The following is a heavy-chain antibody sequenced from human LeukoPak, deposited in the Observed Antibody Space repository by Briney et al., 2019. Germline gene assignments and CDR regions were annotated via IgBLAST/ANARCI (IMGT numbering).Heavy chain of an antibody. J-gene: IGHJ4*02. V-gene: IGHV4-30-4*01. CDR3: ATPGFFDYDSSGSQPFDY. CDR2: ISHSGGT. CDR1: GGSISSGDYY. Sequence: SETLSLTCTVSGGSISSGDYYWSWIRQPPGKGLEWIAYISHSGGTYYNPSLKSRATISLDTSRNQFSLKLSSVTAADTAVYYCATPGFFDYDSSGSQPFDYWGQGTLVTVSS. D-gene: IGHD3-22*01.